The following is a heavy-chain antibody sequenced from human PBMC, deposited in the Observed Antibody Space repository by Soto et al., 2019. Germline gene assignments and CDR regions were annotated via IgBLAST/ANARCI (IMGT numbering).Heavy chain of an antibody. CDR2: IYYSGST. V-gene: IGHV4-59*01. CDR3: ARQDSSSWYPFDY. J-gene: IGHJ4*02. Sequence: SETLSLTCTVSGGSISSYYWSWIRQPPGKGLEWIGYIYYSGSTNYNPSLKSRVTISVDTSKNQFSLKLSSVTAADTAVYYCARQDSSSWYPFDYWGQGTLVTVSS. CDR1: GGSISSYY. D-gene: IGHD6-13*01.